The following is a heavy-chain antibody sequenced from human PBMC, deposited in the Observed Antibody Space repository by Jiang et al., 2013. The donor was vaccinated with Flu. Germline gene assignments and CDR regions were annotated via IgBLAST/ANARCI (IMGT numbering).Heavy chain of an antibody. Sequence: GLVKPSETLSLTCTVSGGSISSYYWSWIRQPPGKGLEWIGYIYYSGSTNYNPSLKSRVTISVDTSKNQFSLKLSSVTAADTAVYYCARELGSGGFDYWGQGTLVTVSS. CDR1: GGSISSYY. CDR2: IYYSGST. J-gene: IGHJ4*02. CDR3: ARELGSGGFDY. V-gene: IGHV4-59*01. D-gene: IGHD6-25*01.